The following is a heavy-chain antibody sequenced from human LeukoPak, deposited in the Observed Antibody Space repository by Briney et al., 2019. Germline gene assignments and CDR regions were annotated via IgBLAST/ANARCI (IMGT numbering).Heavy chain of an antibody. D-gene: IGHD1-26*01. CDR3: ARGLVGARWYYFDY. CDR2: ISSSGSTI. J-gene: IGHJ4*02. V-gene: IGHV3-11*01. Sequence: GGSLRLSCAASGFTFSDYHMSWIRQAPGKGLEWVSYISSSGSTIYYADSVRGRFTISRDNAKNSLYLQMNSLRAEDTAVYYCARGLVGARWYYFDYWGQGTLVTVSS. CDR1: GFTFSDYH.